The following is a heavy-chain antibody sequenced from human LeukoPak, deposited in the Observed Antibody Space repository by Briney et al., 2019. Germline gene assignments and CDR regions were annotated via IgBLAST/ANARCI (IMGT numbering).Heavy chain of an antibody. V-gene: IGHV1-2*02. Sequence: GASVKVSCKASGYTFTGYYMHWVRQAPGQGLEWMGWINPNSGGTNYAQKFQGRVTVTRDTSISTAYMELSRLRSDDTALYHCASGRWEPYDAFDIWGQGTMVTVSS. CDR3: ASGRWEPYDAFDI. CDR1: GYTFTGYY. CDR2: INPNSGGT. D-gene: IGHD1-26*01. J-gene: IGHJ3*02.